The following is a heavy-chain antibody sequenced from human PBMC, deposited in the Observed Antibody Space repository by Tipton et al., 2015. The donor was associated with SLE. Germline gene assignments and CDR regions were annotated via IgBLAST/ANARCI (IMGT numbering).Heavy chain of an antibody. CDR1: GGSISSYY. Sequence: TLSLTCTVSGGSISSYYWSWIRQPPGKGLEWIGYISYGGGTNYNPSLKSRVTISVDTAKNQFSLKLTSVTAADTAVYYCARGMVTWRGAIVGVDVWGQWTSVTFSS. V-gene: IGHV4-59*08. D-gene: IGHD2-21*02. CDR2: ISYGGGT. J-gene: IGHJ6*02. CDR3: ARGMVTWRGAIVGVDV.